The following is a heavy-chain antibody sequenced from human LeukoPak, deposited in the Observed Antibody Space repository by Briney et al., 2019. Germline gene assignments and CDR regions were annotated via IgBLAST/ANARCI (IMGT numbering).Heavy chain of an antibody. J-gene: IGHJ1*01. D-gene: IGHD2-2*01. Sequence: SETLSLTCAVYGGSFSGYYWSWIRQPPRKGLEWIGEISHSGSTNYNPSLKSRVTISVDTSKNQFSLKLSSVTAADTAVYYCARASTPRRYCSSTSCYSEYFQHWGQGTLVTVSS. V-gene: IGHV4-34*01. CDR2: ISHSGST. CDR3: ARASTPRRYCSSTSCYSEYFQH. CDR1: GGSFSGYY.